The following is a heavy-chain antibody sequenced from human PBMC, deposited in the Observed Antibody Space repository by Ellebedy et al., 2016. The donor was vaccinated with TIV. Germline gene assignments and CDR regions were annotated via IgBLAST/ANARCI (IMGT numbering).Heavy chain of an antibody. D-gene: IGHD3-3*01. CDR1: GYTFTSYG. CDR3: ARHPISEPLFGVINPPRNSAFDY. V-gene: IGHV1-18*01. J-gene: IGHJ4*02. CDR2: ISGYNGNT. Sequence: AASVKVSCKASGYTFTSYGISWVRQAPGQGLEWMGWISGYNGNTNYAQNLQGRVTMTTDTSTSTAYMELGSLRSDDTAVYYCARHPISEPLFGVINPPRNSAFDYWGQGTLVTVSS.